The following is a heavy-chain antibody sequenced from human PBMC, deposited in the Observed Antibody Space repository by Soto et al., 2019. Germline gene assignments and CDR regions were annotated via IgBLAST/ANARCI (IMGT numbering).Heavy chain of an antibody. CDR2: ISGGGDSA. D-gene: IGHD3-22*01. Sequence: EVQLLESGGGLVQAGGSLRLSCRASGSTSSSDAMTWVRQAPGKGLEWVSVISGGGDSAYDADSVQGRFAISRDNSKNTRFRQMSSLRAEDTAVYYCAKVGYESGGYYYHDAFHIWGQGTMVTVSS. CDR3: AKVGYESGGYYYHDAFHI. J-gene: IGHJ3*02. CDR1: GSTSSSDA. V-gene: IGHV3-23*01.